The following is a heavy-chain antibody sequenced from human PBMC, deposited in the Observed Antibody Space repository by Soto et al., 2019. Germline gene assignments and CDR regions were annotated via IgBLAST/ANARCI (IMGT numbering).Heavy chain of an antibody. J-gene: IGHJ4*02. CDR1: GFKFDDYT. Sequence: GGSLRLSCAASGFKFDDYTMHWVRQTPGKGLEWVSSISWSGNNLDYRDSVKGRFTISRDNAKNSLYLQINSLRVEDTSFYYFIKGLNIDYNSAWFYFDYWGQGTVVTVSS. V-gene: IGHV3-9*01. D-gene: IGHD6-19*01. CDR2: ISWSGNNL. CDR3: IKGLNIDYNSAWFYFDY.